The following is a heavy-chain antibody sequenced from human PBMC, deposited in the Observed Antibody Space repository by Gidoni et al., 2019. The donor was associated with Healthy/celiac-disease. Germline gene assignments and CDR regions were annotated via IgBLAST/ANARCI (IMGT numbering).Heavy chain of an antibody. J-gene: IGHJ5*02. D-gene: IGHD1-26*01. Sequence: QVQLVQSGAEVKKPGASVKVSCQASGYTFTSYNMHWLRQAPGQGLEWMGIIHPSGGSTSYAQKFQGRVSMTRDTSTRKVYMELSSLRSEDTAVYYCARVDSGSYGWFDPWGQGTLVTVSS. V-gene: IGHV1-46*01. CDR3: ARVDSGSYGWFDP. CDR1: GYTFTSYN. CDR2: IHPSGGST.